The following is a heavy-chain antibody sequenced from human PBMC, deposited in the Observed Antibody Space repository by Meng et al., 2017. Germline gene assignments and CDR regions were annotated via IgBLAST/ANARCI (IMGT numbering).Heavy chain of an antibody. CDR1: GYTFTGYY. V-gene: IGHV1-2*02. Sequence: ASVKVSCKASGYTFTGYYMHWVRQAPGQGLEWMGWINPNSGGTNYAQKFQGRVTMTRDTSISTAYMELSRLRSDDTAVYYCARLYCSSTSCPSFDYWGQGTLVTSPQ. J-gene: IGHJ4*02. D-gene: IGHD2-2*01. CDR3: ARLYCSSTSCPSFDY. CDR2: INPNSGGT.